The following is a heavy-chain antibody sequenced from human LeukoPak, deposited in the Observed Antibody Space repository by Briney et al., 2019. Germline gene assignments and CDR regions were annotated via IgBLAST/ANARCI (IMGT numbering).Heavy chain of an antibody. Sequence: SETLSLTCTVSGYSISSGYYWGWIRQPPGKGLEWIGSIYHSGSTYYNPSLKSRVTISVDTSKNQFSLKLSSVTAADTAVYYCARTRGYYGDPRLLDYWGQGTLVTVSS. CDR2: IYHSGST. D-gene: IGHD4-17*01. CDR3: ARTRGYYGDPRLLDY. J-gene: IGHJ4*02. V-gene: IGHV4-38-2*02. CDR1: GYSISSGYY.